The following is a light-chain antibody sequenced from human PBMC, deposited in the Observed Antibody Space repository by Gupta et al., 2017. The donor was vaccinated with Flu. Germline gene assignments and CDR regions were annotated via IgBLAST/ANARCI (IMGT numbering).Light chain of an antibody. V-gene: IGKV1-5*03. CDR3: QQYKSDPWT. CDR1: ESISSW. CDR2: KAS. Sequence: GDRVTITGRASESISSWLAWFQKKPGKAPEPLIYKASTLESGVPSRFSGSGSGTEFSLTISSLQPDDLGTYFCQQYKSDPWTFGQGTKVEIK. J-gene: IGKJ1*01.